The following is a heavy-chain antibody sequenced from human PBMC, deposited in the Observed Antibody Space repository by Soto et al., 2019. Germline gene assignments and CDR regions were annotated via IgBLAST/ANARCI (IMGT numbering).Heavy chain of an antibody. V-gene: IGHV1-18*01. CDR2: ISAYNGNT. Sequence: ASVKVSCKTTGYTFTSHGISWVRQAPGQGLEWMGWISAYNGNTHSAQRFQGRVTMTTDTSTSTAHMELRSLRYDDTAMYYCVRDRGAYTSGWFGNFWGPGTPVTVSS. CDR3: VRDRGAYTSGWFGNF. CDR1: GYTFTSHG. J-gene: IGHJ4*02. D-gene: IGHD6-19*01.